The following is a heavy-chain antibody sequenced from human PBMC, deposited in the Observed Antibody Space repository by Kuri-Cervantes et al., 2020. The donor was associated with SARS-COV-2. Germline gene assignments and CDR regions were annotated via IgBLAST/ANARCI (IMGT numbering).Heavy chain of an antibody. CDR2: ISYDGSNK. CDR3: AKDRSNPRLPYTGTFDY. D-gene: IGHD1-14*01. CDR1: GFTFSSYA. V-gene: IGHV3-30-3*01. Sequence: GGSLRLSCAASGFTFSSYAMHWVRQAPGKGLEWVAVISYDGSNKYYADSVKGRFTISRDNSKNTLYLQMNSLRAEDTAVYYCAKDRSNPRLPYTGTFDYWGQGTLVTDSS. J-gene: IGHJ4*02.